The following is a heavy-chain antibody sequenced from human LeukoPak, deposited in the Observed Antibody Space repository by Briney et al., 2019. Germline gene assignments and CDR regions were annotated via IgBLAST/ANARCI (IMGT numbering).Heavy chain of an antibody. V-gene: IGHV1-18*01. CDR3: ARGGYQLLHY. CDR2: ISAYTGDT. J-gene: IGHJ4*01. D-gene: IGHD2-15*01. CDR1: GYTFTRFA. Sequence: ASVKVSCKASGYTFTRFAFTWVRQAAGQGLEWMGWISAYTGDTHYAQNLQGRVTMTTDTSTNTASLELRSLRSDDTAVYHCARGGYQLLHYWGQGTLVTVSS.